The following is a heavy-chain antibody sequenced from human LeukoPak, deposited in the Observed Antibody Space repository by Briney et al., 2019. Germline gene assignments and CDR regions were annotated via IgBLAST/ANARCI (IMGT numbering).Heavy chain of an antibody. CDR2: VSAYNGNT. J-gene: IGHJ5*02. D-gene: IGHD3-22*01. Sequence: GASVKVSCTASGYTLTSYGISWVRQAPGQGLEWMGWVSAYNGNTNYAQKLQGRVTMTTDTSTSTAYMELRSLRSDDTAVYYCARGRASGYYNWFDPWGQGTLVTVSS. CDR1: GYTLTSYG. CDR3: ARGRASGYYNWFDP. V-gene: IGHV1-18*01.